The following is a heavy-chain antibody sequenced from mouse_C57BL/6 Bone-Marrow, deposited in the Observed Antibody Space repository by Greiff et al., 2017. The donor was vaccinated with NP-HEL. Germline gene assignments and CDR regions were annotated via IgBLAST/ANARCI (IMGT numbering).Heavy chain of an antibody. J-gene: IGHJ1*03. CDR1: GYTFTSYG. Sequence: QVQLQQSGAELARPGASVKLSCKASGYTFTSYGISWVKQRTGQGLEWIGEIYPRSGNTYYNEKFKGKATLTADKSSSTAYMELRSLTSEDSAFYFCAREDYYGSSYDWYFDVWGTGTTVTVSS. D-gene: IGHD1-1*01. V-gene: IGHV1-81*01. CDR2: IYPRSGNT. CDR3: AREDYYGSSYDWYFDV.